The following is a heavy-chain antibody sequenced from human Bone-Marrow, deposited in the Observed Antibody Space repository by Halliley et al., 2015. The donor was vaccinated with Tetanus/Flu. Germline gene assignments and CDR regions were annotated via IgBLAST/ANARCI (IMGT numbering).Heavy chain of an antibody. V-gene: IGHV4-31*02. Sequence: YIDHSGSTYYNPSLNSRVSMSIDTSKNQFSLKLTSATAADTAVYYCAGGRECSTLSRGCYFDPWGQGTLLTVSS. CDR2: IDHSGST. J-gene: IGHJ5*02. D-gene: IGHD6-19*01. CDR3: AGGRECSTLSRGCYFDP.